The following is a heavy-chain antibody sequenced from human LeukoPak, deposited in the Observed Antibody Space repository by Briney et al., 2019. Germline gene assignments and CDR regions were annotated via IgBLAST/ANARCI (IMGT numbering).Heavy chain of an antibody. V-gene: IGHV3-30*02. CDR3: ARETSGYYYKSYFDY. J-gene: IGHJ4*02. CDR1: GFTSSSYG. CDR2: IRYDGSNK. D-gene: IGHD3-22*01. Sequence: PGGSLRLSCAASGFTSSSYGMHWVRQAPGKGLEWVAFIRYDGSNKYYADSVKGRFTISRDNSKNTLYLQMSSLRAEDTAVYYCARETSGYYYKSYFDYWGQGTLVTVSS.